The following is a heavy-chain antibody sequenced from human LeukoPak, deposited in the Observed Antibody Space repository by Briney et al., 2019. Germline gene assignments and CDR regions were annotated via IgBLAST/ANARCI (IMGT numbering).Heavy chain of an antibody. CDR2: ISGSGTTT. J-gene: IGHJ4*02. CDR3: AKGGSYRSQPYFDY. CDR1: GFTFSNYA. V-gene: IGHV3-23*01. D-gene: IGHD3-16*02. Sequence: PGGSLRLSCAASGFTFSNYAMSWVRQAPGKGLEWVSTISGSGTTTDYADSVKGRFTISRDNSKNTVYLQMNSLRAEDTAVYYCAKGGSYRSQPYFDYWGQGTPVTVSS.